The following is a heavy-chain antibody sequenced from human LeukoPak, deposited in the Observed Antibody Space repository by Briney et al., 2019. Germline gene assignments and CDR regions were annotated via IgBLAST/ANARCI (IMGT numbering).Heavy chain of an antibody. V-gene: IGHV3-30-3*01. J-gene: IGHJ3*02. CDR1: GFTFSSYA. CDR2: ISSDGSDK. CDR3: AREGTARDAFDI. Sequence: GGSLRLSCAASGFTFSSYAMSWVRQAPGKGLEWVAFISSDGSDKYYADSMKGRFTISRDNSKNTLYLQMTSLRGEDTAMYYCAREGTARDAFDIWGQGTMVTVSS. D-gene: IGHD2-21*02.